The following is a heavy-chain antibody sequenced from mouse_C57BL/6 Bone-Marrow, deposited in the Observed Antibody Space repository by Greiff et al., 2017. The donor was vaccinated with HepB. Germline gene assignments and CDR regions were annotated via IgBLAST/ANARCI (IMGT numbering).Heavy chain of an antibody. Sequence: VQLQQPGAELVKPGASVKLSCKASGYTFTSYWMHWVKQRPGQGLEWIGMIHPNSGSTNYNEKFKSKATLTVDKSSSTAYMQLSSLTSEDTAVYYCARYYYGSRDWFAYWGQGTLVTVSA. CDR2: IHPNSGST. D-gene: IGHD1-1*01. CDR3: ARYYYGSRDWFAY. CDR1: GYTFTSYW. J-gene: IGHJ3*01. V-gene: IGHV1-64*01.